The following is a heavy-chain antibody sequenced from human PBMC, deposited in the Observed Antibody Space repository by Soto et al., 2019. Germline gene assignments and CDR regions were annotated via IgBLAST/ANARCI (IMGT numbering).Heavy chain of an antibody. J-gene: IGHJ5*02. V-gene: IGHV1-3*01. Sequence: GASVKVSCKASGYTFTSYAMHWVRQAPGQRLERMGWINAGNGNTKYSQKFQGRVTITRDTSASTAYMELSSLRSEDTAVYYCARGYLWFGELLAFDPWGQGTLVTVSS. D-gene: IGHD3-10*01. CDR3: ARGYLWFGELLAFDP. CDR2: INAGNGNT. CDR1: GYTFTSYA.